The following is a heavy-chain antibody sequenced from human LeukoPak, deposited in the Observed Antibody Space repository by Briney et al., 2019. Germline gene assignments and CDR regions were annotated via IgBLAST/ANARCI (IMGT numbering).Heavy chain of an antibody. J-gene: IGHJ6*02. Sequence: PGGSLRLSCAASGFTFSSYSMNWVRQAPGKGPEWVSSISSSSSYKYYTDSVKGRFTISRDNAKNSLYLQMNSLRAEDTAMYYCARDGANYDNSGMDVWGQGTTVTVSS. CDR1: GFTFSSYS. V-gene: IGHV3-21*01. CDR3: ARDGANYDNSGMDV. D-gene: IGHD4/OR15-4a*01. CDR2: ISSSSSYK.